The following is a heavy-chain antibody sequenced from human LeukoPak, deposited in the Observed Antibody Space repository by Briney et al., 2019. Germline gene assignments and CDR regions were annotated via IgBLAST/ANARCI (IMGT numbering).Heavy chain of an antibody. CDR1: GFTFSSYS. CDR3: ARDQYYDFWSGYYGHNWFDP. V-gene: IGHV3-21*01. J-gene: IGHJ5*02. D-gene: IGHD3-3*01. CDR2: ISSSSSYI. Sequence: GSLRLSCAASGFTFSSYSMNWVRQAPGKGLEWVSSISSSSSYIYYADSVKGRFTISRDNAKNSLYLQMNSLRAEDTAVYYCARDQYYDFWSGYYGHNWFDPWGQGTLVTVSS.